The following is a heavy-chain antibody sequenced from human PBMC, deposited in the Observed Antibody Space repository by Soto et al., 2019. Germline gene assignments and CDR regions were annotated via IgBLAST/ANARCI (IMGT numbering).Heavy chain of an antibody. CDR1: GGSISSGDYY. CDR3: ARGSYYYDTSAYSAFDY. V-gene: IGHV4-30-4*01. D-gene: IGHD3-22*01. Sequence: SETLSLTCTVSGGSISSGDYYWSWIRQPPGKGLEWIGYIYYSGSTYYNPSLKSRVTISVDTSKNQFSLKLSSVTAADTAVYYCARGSYYYDTSAYSAFDYWAQGTLVTVFS. J-gene: IGHJ4*02. CDR2: IYYSGST.